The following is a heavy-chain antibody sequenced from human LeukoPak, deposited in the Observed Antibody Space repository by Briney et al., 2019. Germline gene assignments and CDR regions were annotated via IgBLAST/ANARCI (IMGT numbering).Heavy chain of an antibody. Sequence: GGSLRLSCAASGFAFSNYWMHWVRQAPGKGLVWVSRINSDGSSTTSADSVKGRFTISRDNAKNTLYLQMNSLRAEDTAVYYCAKGGATVIDYWGQGTLVTVSS. CDR2: INSDGSST. CDR1: GFAFSNYW. CDR3: AKGGATVIDY. V-gene: IGHV3-74*01. J-gene: IGHJ4*02. D-gene: IGHD4-17*01.